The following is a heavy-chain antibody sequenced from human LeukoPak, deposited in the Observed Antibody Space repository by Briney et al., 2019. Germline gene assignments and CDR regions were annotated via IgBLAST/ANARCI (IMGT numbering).Heavy chain of an antibody. J-gene: IGHJ6*02. CDR3: GGSSSDYYYYGMDV. D-gene: IGHD6-6*01. Sequence: GGSLRLSCAASGFTVSSSYMSWVRQAPGKGLEWVSAIYSVGSTYYADSVKGRFTISRDNSKNTLYLQMNSLRAEDTAVYYCGGSSSDYYYYGMDVWGQGTTVTVSS. CDR2: IYSVGST. CDR1: GFTVSSSY. V-gene: IGHV3-53*01.